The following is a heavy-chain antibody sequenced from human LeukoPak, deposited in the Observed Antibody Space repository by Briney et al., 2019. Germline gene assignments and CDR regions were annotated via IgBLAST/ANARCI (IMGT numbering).Heavy chain of an antibody. Sequence: PGGSLRLSCEGSGFTFSSYWMSWVRQAPGKGLEWVANIKEDGSEKYYVDSVKGRFTISRDNAKSSLYLYMSSLRAGDTAMYYCAVGRRDGNNFPFDSWGQGTLVTVSS. CDR3: AVGRRDGNNFPFDS. J-gene: IGHJ4*02. CDR1: GFTFSSYW. V-gene: IGHV3-7*01. CDR2: IKEDGSEK. D-gene: IGHD5-24*01.